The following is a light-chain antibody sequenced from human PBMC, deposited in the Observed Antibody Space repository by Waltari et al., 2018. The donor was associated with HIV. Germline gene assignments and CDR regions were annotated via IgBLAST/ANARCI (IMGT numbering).Light chain of an antibody. CDR2: GAS. Sequence: EIVMTQSPATLSVSLGGRATLACRASESVSTNLAWYQQKPGQAPRLRIYGASTRATGIPARFSGSGSGTDFTLTISSLQSEDFAVYYCQQFIFWPFSFGQGTKLEIK. CDR3: QQFIFWPFS. CDR1: ESVSTN. V-gene: IGKV3-15*01. J-gene: IGKJ2*03.